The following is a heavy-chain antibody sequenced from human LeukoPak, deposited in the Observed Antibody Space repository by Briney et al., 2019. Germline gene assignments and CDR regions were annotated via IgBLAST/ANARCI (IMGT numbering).Heavy chain of an antibody. J-gene: IGHJ5*02. CDR3: ARSPSSFDP. CDR1: GFTLSTYA. D-gene: IGHD3-16*02. V-gene: IGHV3-48*03. Sequence: PGGSLRLSCAASGFTLSTYAMHWVRQAPGKGLEWVSSISSSGDTIDYADSVKGRFTISRDNAKNSLYLQMNSLRAEDTAVYYCARSPSSFDPWGQGALVTVSS. CDR2: ISSSGDTI.